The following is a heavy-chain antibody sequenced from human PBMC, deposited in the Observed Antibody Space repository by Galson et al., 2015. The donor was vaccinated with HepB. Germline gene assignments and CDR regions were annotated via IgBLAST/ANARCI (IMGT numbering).Heavy chain of an antibody. Sequence: TLSLTCTVSGGSINSGGYYWTWLRQHPGKGLESIGYIYYTGSTYYNPSLKSRVTISVDTSKNQFSLKLSSVTAADTAVYYCARGDCSITSCYVSGWDYYHMDVWGKGTTVTVSS. CDR2: IYYTGST. CDR1: GGSINSGGYY. V-gene: IGHV4-31*03. D-gene: IGHD2-2*01. J-gene: IGHJ6*03. CDR3: ARGDCSITSCYVSGWDYYHMDV.